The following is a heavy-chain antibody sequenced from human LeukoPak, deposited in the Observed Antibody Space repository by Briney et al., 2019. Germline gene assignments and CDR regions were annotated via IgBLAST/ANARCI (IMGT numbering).Heavy chain of an antibody. J-gene: IGHJ4*02. CDR3: ARVSLGYCSGGTCYFQDH. V-gene: IGHV1-18*01. D-gene: IGHD2-15*01. CDR1: GYTFTSYG. Sequence: GASVKVSCKPSGYTFTSYGISWVRQAPGQGLEWMGWIRVYNGDTNYAQKFKGRVTMTTDTSINTAYMELRSLGSDDTAVYYCARVSLGYCSGGTCYFQDHWGQGTLVTVSS. CDR2: IRVYNGDT.